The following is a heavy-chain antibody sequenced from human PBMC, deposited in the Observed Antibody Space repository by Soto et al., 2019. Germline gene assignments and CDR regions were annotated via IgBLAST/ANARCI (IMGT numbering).Heavy chain of an antibody. Sequence: QVQLQQWGAGLLKPSETLSLTCAVYGGSFSGFYWSWIRQPPGKGLEWIGGINHSGSTNYNPSLKSRVTISADTSKNQFSLQLSSVTAADTAVYYCVSKLGSCTGGSCNWYFDLWGRGTLVTVSS. CDR1: GGSFSGFY. D-gene: IGHD2-15*01. J-gene: IGHJ2*01. V-gene: IGHV4-34*01. CDR2: INHSGST. CDR3: VSKLGSCTGGSCNWYFDL.